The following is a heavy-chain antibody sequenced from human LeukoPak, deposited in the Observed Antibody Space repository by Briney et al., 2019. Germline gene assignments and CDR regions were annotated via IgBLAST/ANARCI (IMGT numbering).Heavy chain of an antibody. Sequence: PGGSLRLSCAASGFTFSSYAMSWVRQAPGKGLEWVSAISGSGGSTYYADSVKGRFTISRDNSKNTLYLQMNSLRAEDTAVYYCAKDRKTAYSSGWYGGFDYWGQGTLVTVSS. CDR1: GFTFSSYA. J-gene: IGHJ4*02. D-gene: IGHD6-19*01. CDR2: ISGSGGST. V-gene: IGHV3-23*01. CDR3: AKDRKTAYSSGWYGGFDY.